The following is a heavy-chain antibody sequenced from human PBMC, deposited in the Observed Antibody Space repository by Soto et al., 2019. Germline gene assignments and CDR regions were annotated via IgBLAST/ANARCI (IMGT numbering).Heavy chain of an antibody. CDR2: VNIYNGNT. CDR3: ASADYGDYDS. Sequence: QVQLVQSGPEVKKPGASVKVSCKASDFSFTSDHISWVLQAPGQSPEWMGWVNIYNGNTNYAPKLRGRVTMTTDTTTSTAYMERRSLTSDDTAVYYCASADYGDYDSWGQGTLVTVSS. V-gene: IGHV1-18*01. D-gene: IGHD4-17*01. CDR1: DFSFTSDH. J-gene: IGHJ5*01.